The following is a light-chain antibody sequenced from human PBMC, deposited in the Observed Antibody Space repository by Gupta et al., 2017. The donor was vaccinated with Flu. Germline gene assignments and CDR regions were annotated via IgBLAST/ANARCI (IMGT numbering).Light chain of an antibody. Sequence: SSDVGGYEYVSWYQQHPGKAPKLMIYNVSQRPSGAPDRFSGSKSGNTASLTISGLQGDDEADYFCCSYAGTFTFVFGTGTKVTVL. V-gene: IGLV2-11*03. J-gene: IGLJ1*01. CDR2: NVS. CDR1: SSDVGGYEY. CDR3: CSYAGTFTFV.